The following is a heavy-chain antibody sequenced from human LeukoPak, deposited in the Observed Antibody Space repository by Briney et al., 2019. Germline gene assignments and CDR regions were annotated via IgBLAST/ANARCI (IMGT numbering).Heavy chain of an antibody. CDR3: ARRIGLARFDP. V-gene: IGHV3-53*01. CDR1: GFTVSSNY. J-gene: IGHJ5*02. D-gene: IGHD1-26*01. CDR2: IYSGGST. Sequence: TGGSLRLSCAASGFTVSSNYMSWVRQAPGKGLEWVSVIYSGGSTYYADSVKGRFTISRDNSKNTLYLQMNSLRAEDTAVYYCARRIGLARFDPWGQGTLVTVSS.